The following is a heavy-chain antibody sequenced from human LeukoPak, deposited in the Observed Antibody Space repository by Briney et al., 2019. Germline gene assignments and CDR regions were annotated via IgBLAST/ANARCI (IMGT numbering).Heavy chain of an antibody. Sequence: ASVKVSCKASGYTFTGYYMHWVRQAPGQGLEWMGRINPNSGGTNYAQKFQGRVTMTRDTSISTASMELSRLRSDDTAVYYCARGASAYYDYVWGSYREDFDYWGQGTLVTVSS. CDR2: INPNSGGT. V-gene: IGHV1-2*06. CDR1: GYTFTGYY. J-gene: IGHJ4*02. D-gene: IGHD3-16*02. CDR3: ARGASAYYDYVWGSYREDFDY.